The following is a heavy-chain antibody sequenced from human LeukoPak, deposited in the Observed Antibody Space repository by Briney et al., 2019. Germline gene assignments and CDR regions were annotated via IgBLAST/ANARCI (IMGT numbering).Heavy chain of an antibody. V-gene: IGHV3-30-3*01. D-gene: IGHD3-22*01. CDR1: GFTFSSYA. J-gene: IGHJ4*02. CDR3: AKDPITMIVVVPDY. CDR2: ISYDGSNK. Sequence: GRSLRLSCAASGFTFSSYAMHWVRQAPGKELEWVAVISYDGSNKYYADSVKGRFTISRDNSKNTLHLQMNSLRAEDTAVYYCAKDPITMIVVVPDYWGQGTLVTVSS.